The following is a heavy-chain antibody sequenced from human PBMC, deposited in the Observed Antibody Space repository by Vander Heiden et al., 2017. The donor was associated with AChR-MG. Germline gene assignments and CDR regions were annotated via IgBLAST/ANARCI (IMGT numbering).Heavy chain of an antibody. CDR1: GGSFSGYY. CDR2: INHSGST. Sequence: QVQLQQWGAGLLKPSETLSLTCAVYGGSFSGYYWSWIRQPPGKGLEWIGEINHSGSTNYNPSLKSRVTISVDTSKNQFSLKLSSVTAADTAVYYCASFEGGRVPAPTSVPYYYMDVWGKGTTVTVSS. D-gene: IGHD2-2*01. V-gene: IGHV4-34*01. J-gene: IGHJ6*03. CDR3: ASFEGGRVPAPTSVPYYYMDV.